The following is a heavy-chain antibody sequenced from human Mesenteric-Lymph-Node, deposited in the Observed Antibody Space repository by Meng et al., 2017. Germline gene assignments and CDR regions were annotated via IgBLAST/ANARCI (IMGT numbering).Heavy chain of an antibody. D-gene: IGHD3-3*01. V-gene: IGHV4-59*02. CDR1: GDSVNNDY. CDR2: MHYNGMN. Sequence: SETLSLTCTVSGDSVNNDYWNWIRQPPGKGLEWIGYMHYNGMNNHNPSLKNRVTILVDTSKNQFSLRLSSGTSADTAIYYCARAARSGYYFFDYWGQGILVTVSS. CDR3: ARAARSGYYFFDY. J-gene: IGHJ4*02.